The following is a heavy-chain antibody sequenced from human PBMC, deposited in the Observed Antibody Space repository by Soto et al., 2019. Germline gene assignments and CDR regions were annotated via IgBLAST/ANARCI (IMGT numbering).Heavy chain of an antibody. Sequence: VQLVESGGGVVQPGRSLRLSCAASGFTFSSYGMHWVRQAPGKGLEWVAVIWYDGSKKYYADSVKGRFTISRDNSKNTLYLQMNSLRAEDTAVYYCARLVRGTDYYYYMDVWGNGTTVTVSS. V-gene: IGHV3-33*01. CDR1: GFTFSSYG. J-gene: IGHJ6*03. CDR3: ARLVRGTDYYYYMDV. D-gene: IGHD3-10*01. CDR2: IWYDGSKK.